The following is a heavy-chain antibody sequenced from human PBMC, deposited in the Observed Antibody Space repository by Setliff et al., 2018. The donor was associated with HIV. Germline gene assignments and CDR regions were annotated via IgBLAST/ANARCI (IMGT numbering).Heavy chain of an antibody. J-gene: IGHJ4*02. V-gene: IGHV4-34*01. CDR3: ARRISFIAGEVAGNFDY. Sequence: KTSETLSLTCAVYGGSFSGYYWSWIRQSPEKGLEWIGEINGSGSTSYNPSLKSRFTISVDISNNQFSLNLKSVTAADTAVFYCARRISFIAGEVAGNFDYWGQGTPVTVSS. D-gene: IGHD6-19*01. CDR1: GGSFSGYY. CDR2: INGSGST.